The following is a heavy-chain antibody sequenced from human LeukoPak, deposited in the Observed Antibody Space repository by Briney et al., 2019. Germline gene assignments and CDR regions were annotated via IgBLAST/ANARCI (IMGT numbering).Heavy chain of an antibody. CDR1: GGSISSYY. J-gene: IGHJ3*02. CDR3: ARDIRYYDSSGYYQRSTVFDAFDI. V-gene: IGHV4-59*12. D-gene: IGHD3-22*01. CDR2: IYYSGST. Sequence: PSETLSLTCTVSGGSISSYYWSWIRQPPGKGLEWIGYIYYSGSTYYNPSLKSRVTISVDTSKNQFSLKLSSVTAADTAVYYCARDIRYYDSSGYYQRSTVFDAFDIWGQGTMVTVSS.